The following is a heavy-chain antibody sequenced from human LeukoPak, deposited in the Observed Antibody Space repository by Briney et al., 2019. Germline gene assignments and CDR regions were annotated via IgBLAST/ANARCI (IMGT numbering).Heavy chain of an antibody. Sequence: PGGSLRLSCAASGFTFSSFGMSWVRQAPGKGLEWVSYINYDGRDVYYADSVKGRFTISRDNAKNSLYLQMNSLRAEDTAVYYCARDPPTIAVAGEVRDYWGQGTLVTVSS. CDR3: ARDPPTIAVAGEVRDY. J-gene: IGHJ4*02. D-gene: IGHD6-19*01. CDR1: GFTFSSFG. V-gene: IGHV3-11*01. CDR2: INYDGRDV.